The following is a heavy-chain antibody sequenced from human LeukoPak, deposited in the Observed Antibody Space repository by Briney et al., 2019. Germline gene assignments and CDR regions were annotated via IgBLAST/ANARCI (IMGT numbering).Heavy chain of an antibody. D-gene: IGHD3-22*01. V-gene: IGHV3-21*01. Sequence: GGSLRLSCAASGYTFSSYSINWVRQAPGKGLEWVSSISVRSNYIYYTDSVRGRFRISRDDARDSLYLQMNSLRAEDTAVYYCVRLRRNSDTSGFYYYYDFWGQGTLVTVSS. CDR2: ISVRSNYI. J-gene: IGHJ4*02. CDR3: VRLRRNSDTSGFYYYYDF. CDR1: GYTFSSYS.